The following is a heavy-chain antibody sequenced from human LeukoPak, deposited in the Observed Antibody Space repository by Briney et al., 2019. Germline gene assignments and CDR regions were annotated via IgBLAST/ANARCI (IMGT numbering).Heavy chain of an antibody. Sequence: GGSLRLSCAASGFTFNDYAIHWVRQAPGTGLEWVSLIGGDGGETYYADSVKGRFTISRDNSKASVYPQMNSLTTEDTALYYCAKGLRSGTFYNTFDSWGQGTLVTVSS. CDR2: IGGDGGET. CDR3: AKGLRSGTFYNTFDS. J-gene: IGHJ4*02. V-gene: IGHV3-43*02. D-gene: IGHD3-10*01. CDR1: GFTFNDYA.